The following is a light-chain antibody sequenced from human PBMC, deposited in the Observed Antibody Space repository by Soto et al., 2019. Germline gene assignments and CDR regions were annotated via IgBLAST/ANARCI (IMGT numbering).Light chain of an antibody. CDR1: QSVDSRY. Sequence: DIVLTQSPGTLSLSPGERATLSCRASQSVDSRYLAWYQQKPGQAPRLVIHAVSRRATGIPDRFSGSGSGTDFTLTISRLAPEDFAEYYCQQYGSSPRYSFGQGTYLEIK. CDR2: AVS. V-gene: IGKV3-20*01. CDR3: QQYGSSPRYS. J-gene: IGKJ2*03.